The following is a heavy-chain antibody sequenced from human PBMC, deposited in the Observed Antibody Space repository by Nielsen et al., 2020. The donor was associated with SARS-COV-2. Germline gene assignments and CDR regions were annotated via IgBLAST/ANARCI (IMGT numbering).Heavy chain of an antibody. CDR1: GYTFTTYG. CDR3: ARGGTIFGVVIISGDAFDI. D-gene: IGHD3-3*01. Sequence: ASVKVSCKASGYTFTTYGFSWVRQAPGQGLEWMGWISAYNGNTDYAQKFQGRVTMTRDTSTSTVYMELSSLRSEDTAVYYCARGGTIFGVVIISGDAFDIWGQGTMVTVSS. CDR2: ISAYNGNT. J-gene: IGHJ3*02. V-gene: IGHV1-18*01.